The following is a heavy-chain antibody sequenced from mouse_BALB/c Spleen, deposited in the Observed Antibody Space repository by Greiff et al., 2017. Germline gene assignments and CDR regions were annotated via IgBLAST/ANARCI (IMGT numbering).Heavy chain of an antibody. CDR1: GFTFSSFG. D-gene: IGHD1-1*01. V-gene: IGHV5-17*02. J-gene: IGHJ1*01. CDR3: ARRRENYGSFYWYFDV. CDR2: ISSGSSTI. Sequence: EVMLVESGGGLVQPGGSRKLSCAASGFTFSSFGMHWVRQAPEKGLEWVAYISSGSSTIYYADTVKGRFTISRDNPKNTLFLQMTSLRSEDTAMYYCARRRENYGSFYWYFDVWGAGTTVTVSS.